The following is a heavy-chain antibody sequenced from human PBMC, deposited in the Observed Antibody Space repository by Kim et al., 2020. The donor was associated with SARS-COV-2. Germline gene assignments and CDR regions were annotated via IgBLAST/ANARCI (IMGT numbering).Heavy chain of an antibody. D-gene: IGHD1-26*01. CDR2: INHSGST. CDR3: ARGPYSGSYRGGDYYGMDV. J-gene: IGHJ6*02. V-gene: IGHV4-34*01. CDR1: GGSFSGYY. Sequence: SESLSLTCAVYGGSFSGYYWSWVRQPPGKGLEWVGEINHSGSTNYNPAFKSRVTISVETSKNQFSLKLSIVTAADTAVYYCARGPYSGSYRGGDYYGMDVWGQGTTVTVSS.